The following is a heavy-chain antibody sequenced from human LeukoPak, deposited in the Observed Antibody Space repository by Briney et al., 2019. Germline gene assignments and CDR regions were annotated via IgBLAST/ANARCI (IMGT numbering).Heavy chain of an antibody. CDR3: ARARMVATDFDY. D-gene: IGHD5-12*01. J-gene: IGHJ4*02. CDR2: IYYSGST. Sequence: SETLSLTCTVSGGSISSYYWSWIRQPPGKGLEWIGYIYYSGSTNYNPSLKSRVTISVDTSKNQFSLKLSSVTAADTAVYYCARARMVATDFDYWGQGTPVTVSS. V-gene: IGHV4-59*08. CDR1: GGSISSYY.